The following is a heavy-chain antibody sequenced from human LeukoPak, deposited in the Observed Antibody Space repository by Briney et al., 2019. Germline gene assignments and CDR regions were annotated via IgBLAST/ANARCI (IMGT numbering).Heavy chain of an antibody. Sequence: GASVKVSCKASGYTFTSYDINWVRQATGQGLEWMGWMSPNSGNTGYAQKFQGRVTITRNTSISTAYMELSSLRSEDTAVYYCARGPIFGVAMYYFDYWGQGTLVTVSS. CDR2: MSPNSGNT. J-gene: IGHJ4*02. CDR3: ARGPIFGVAMYYFDY. V-gene: IGHV1-8*03. CDR1: GYTFTSYD. D-gene: IGHD3-3*01.